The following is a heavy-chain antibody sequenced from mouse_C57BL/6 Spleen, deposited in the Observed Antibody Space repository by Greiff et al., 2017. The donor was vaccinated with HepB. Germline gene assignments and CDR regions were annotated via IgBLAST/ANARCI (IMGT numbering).Heavy chain of an antibody. J-gene: IGHJ2*01. CDR2: IDPSDSET. CDR1: GYTFTSYW. V-gene: IGHV1-52*01. CDR3: ARSGNSVGGYFDY. Sequence: VQLQQPGAELVRPGSSVKLSCKASGYTFTSYWMHWVKQRPIQGLEWIGNIDPSDSETHYNQKFKDKATLTVDKSSSTAYMQLSSLTSEDSAVYYCARSGNSVGGYFDYWGQGTTLTVSS. D-gene: IGHD3-1*01.